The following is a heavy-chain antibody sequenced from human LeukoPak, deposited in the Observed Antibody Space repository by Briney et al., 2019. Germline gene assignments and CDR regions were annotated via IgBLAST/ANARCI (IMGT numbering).Heavy chain of an antibody. J-gene: IGHJ4*02. D-gene: IGHD5-18*01. Sequence: PGGSLRLSCAASGFTFSDYWMHWVRQVPGEGLVWVSRISGDGTKTAYAGSVKGRFTISRDNAKNTLYLQMNSLRGEDTAVYYCASTTMAIPGDYWGQGTLVTVSS. V-gene: IGHV3-74*01. CDR2: ISGDGTKT. CDR1: GFTFSDYW. CDR3: ASTTMAIPGDY.